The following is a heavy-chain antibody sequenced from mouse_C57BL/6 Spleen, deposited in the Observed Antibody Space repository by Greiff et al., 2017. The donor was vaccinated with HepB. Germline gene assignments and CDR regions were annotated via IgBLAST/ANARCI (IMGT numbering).Heavy chain of an antibody. V-gene: IGHV3-6*01. D-gene: IGHD1-1*01. CDR1: GYSITSGYY. CDR3: ARRGSYGYFDV. J-gene: IGHJ1*03. CDR2: ISYDGSN. Sequence: VQLQQSGPGLVKPSQSLSLTCSVTGYSITSGYYWNWIRQFPGNKLEWMGYISYDGSNNYNPSLKNRISITRYTSKNQFFLKLNSVTTEDTATYYCARRGSYGYFDVWGTGTTVTVSS.